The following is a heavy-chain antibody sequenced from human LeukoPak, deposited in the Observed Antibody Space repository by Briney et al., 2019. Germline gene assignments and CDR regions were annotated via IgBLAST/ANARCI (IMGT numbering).Heavy chain of an antibody. Sequence: GGSLRLSCAASGFTFSSYSMNWVRQAPGKGLEWVSSISSSSTYIYYADSVKGRFSISRDNAKNSLCLQMNGLRAEDTAVYYCVRDMTTATTCYLQHWGQGTLVTVSS. CDR2: ISSSSTYI. CDR3: VRDMTTATTCYLQH. CDR1: GFTFSSYS. V-gene: IGHV3-21*01. J-gene: IGHJ1*01. D-gene: IGHD4-17*01.